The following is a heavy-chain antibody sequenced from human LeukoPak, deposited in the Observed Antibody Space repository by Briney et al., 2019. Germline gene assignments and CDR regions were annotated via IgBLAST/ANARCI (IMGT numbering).Heavy chain of an antibody. CDR1: AGSISSSSYS. CDR2: IYYSGST. Sequence: SETLSLTCTVSAGSISSSSYSWGWIRQPPGKGLEWIGSIYYSGSTYFNPSLKSRVTISVDTSKNQFSLNLRSVTAADTAVYYCARWGGHCTSGLCYYFDCWGQGTLVTVSS. V-gene: IGHV4-39*01. J-gene: IGHJ4*02. CDR3: ARWGGHCTSGLCYYFDC. D-gene: IGHD2-8*01.